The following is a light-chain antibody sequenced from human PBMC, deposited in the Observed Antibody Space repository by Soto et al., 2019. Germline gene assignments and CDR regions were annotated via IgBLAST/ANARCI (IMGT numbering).Light chain of an antibody. CDR1: TSNLGAGYD. CDR2: GNR. V-gene: IGLV1-40*01. Sequence: QAVLTQPPSVSGAPGQRVTLSCTGNTSNLGAGYDVHWYQQLPGAAPKLVIFGNRNRPSGVPERFSGSKSGTSASLAITGLQAEDEADYYCQAYDYTLTASVFGGGTKLTVL. CDR3: QAYDYTLTASV. J-gene: IGLJ3*02.